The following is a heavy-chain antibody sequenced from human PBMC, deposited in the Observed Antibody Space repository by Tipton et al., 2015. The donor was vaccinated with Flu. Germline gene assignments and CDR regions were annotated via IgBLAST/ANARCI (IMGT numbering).Heavy chain of an antibody. CDR2: INTSGST. V-gene: IGHV4-61*02. D-gene: IGHD3-22*01. J-gene: IGHJ3*02. CDR1: GGSISSGSYY. CDR3: AREGFDSSGYRAGDAFDI. Sequence: TLSLTCTVSGGSISSGSYYWSWIRQPAGKVLEWIGCINTSGSTNYNPSLKGRFTISVDTSKIQFSLKLSPVTAADTAVYYCAREGFDSSGYRAGDAFDIWGQGTMVTVSS.